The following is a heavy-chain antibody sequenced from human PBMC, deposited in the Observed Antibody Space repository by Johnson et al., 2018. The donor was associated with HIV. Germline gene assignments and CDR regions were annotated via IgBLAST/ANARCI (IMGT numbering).Heavy chain of an antibody. CDR2: IKQDGSEK. CDR1: GFTFISYA. CDR3: ASWNYFDAFDI. J-gene: IGHJ3*02. V-gene: IGHV3-7*01. Sequence: EKLVESGGGVVQPGRSLRLSCAASGFTFISYAIHWVRQAPGKGLEWVANIKQDGSEKYYVDSVKGRFTISRDNAKNSLYLQMNSLRAEDTAVYYCASWNYFDAFDIWGQGTMVTVSS. D-gene: IGHD1-7*01.